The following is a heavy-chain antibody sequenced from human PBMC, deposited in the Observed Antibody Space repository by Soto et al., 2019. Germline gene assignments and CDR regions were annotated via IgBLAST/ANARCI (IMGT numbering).Heavy chain of an antibody. CDR1: GGSVNNADYF. Sequence: QVRLEESGPGLVKPSETLSLICSVSGGSVNNADYFWSWIRHHPENGLEWIGYIYYSGSTRYNPSVKTRATLQIDMSKNPFSLRLNSVTVAATAVYFCARDADYGGSRGGMDVWGRGTTVTVSS. J-gene: IGHJ6*02. CDR2: IYYSGST. CDR3: ARDADYGGSRGGMDV. V-gene: IGHV4-31*03. D-gene: IGHD4-17*01.